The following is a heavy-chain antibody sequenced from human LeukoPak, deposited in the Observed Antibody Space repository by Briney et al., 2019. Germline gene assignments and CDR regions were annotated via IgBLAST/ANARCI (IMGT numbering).Heavy chain of an antibody. CDR2: ISGTGGST. D-gene: IGHD5-24*01. V-gene: IGHV3-23*01. J-gene: IGHJ4*02. CDR3: ARVDGYNPLDY. CDR1: GSTFSSYA. Sequence: PGGSLRLSCAASGSTFSSYAMSWVRQAPGKGLEWVSAISGTGGSTYYADSVKGRFTISRDNSKNTLYLQMNSLRAEDTAVYYCARVDGYNPLDYWGQGTLVTVSS.